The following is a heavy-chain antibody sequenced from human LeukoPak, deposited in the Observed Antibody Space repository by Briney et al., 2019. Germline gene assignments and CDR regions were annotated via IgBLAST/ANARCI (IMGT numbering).Heavy chain of an antibody. CDR2: ISYDGSNK. CDR3: GGTPYSSSLHYFDY. D-gene: IGHD6-13*01. Sequence: GSLRLSCAAPGFTFSSYGMHWVRQAPGKGLEWVAVISYDGSNKYYADSVKGRFTISRDNSKNTLYLQMNSLRAEDTAVYYCGGTPYSSSLHYFDYWGQGTLVTVSS. CDR1: GFTFSSYG. J-gene: IGHJ4*02. V-gene: IGHV3-30*03.